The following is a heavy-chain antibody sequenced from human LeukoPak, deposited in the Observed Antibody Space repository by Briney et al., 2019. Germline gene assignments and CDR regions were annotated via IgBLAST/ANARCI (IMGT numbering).Heavy chain of an antibody. CDR3: ARDLSRYDFWSGPRGGWFDP. CDR1: GGSISSGDYC. V-gene: IGHV4-30-4*01. J-gene: IGHJ5*02. D-gene: IGHD3-3*01. CDR2: IYYSGST. Sequence: SGTLSLTCTVSGGSISSGDYCWSWLRQPPGKGLEWIGYIYYSGSTYYNPSLKSRVTISVDTSKNQFSLKLSSVTAADTAVYYCARDLSRYDFWSGPRGGWFDPWGQGTLVTVSS.